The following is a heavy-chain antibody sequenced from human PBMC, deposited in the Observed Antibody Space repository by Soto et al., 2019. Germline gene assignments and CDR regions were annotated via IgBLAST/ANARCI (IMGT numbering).Heavy chain of an antibody. J-gene: IGHJ5*02. CDR3: ATGGIYYEA. CDR2: ISTSGSPA. Sequence: GGSLRLSCTVSGYAFRHNCLTWIRQAAGKGLEWLSYISTSGSPAYYADSVKGRFTTSTDNAKKSLYLQMDSLRAQDTGVHYCATGGIYYEAWGQGTLVTVSS. CDR1: GYAFRHNC. V-gene: IGHV3-11*01. D-gene: IGHD1-26*01.